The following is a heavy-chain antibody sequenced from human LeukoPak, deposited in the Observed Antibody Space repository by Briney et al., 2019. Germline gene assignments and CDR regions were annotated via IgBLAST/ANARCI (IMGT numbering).Heavy chain of an antibody. CDR2: INWNGGST. D-gene: IGHD3-9*01. CDR3: ARDHDIDAFDI. V-gene: IGHV3-20*01. J-gene: IGHJ3*02. CDR1: GFTFDDYG. Sequence: GGSLRLSCAASGFTFDDYGMSWVRQAPGKGLEWVSGINWNGGSTGYADSVKGRFTISRDNAKNSLYLEMNSLRAEDTALYHCARDHDIDAFDIWGQGTMVTVSS.